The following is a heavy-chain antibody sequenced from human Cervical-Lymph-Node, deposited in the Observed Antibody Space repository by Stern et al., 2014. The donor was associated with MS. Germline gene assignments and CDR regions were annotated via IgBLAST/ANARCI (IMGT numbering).Heavy chain of an antibody. V-gene: IGHV3-74*02. CDR1: GFTFSSDW. CDR2: INAVGSRT. J-gene: IGHJ4*02. Sequence: EVQLLESGGGLVQPGGSLRLSCVASGFTFSSDWMHWVRQAPGQGLVWVSRINAVGSRTAYADSVRGRFTISRDNAKNTLFLQMNSLSAEDTAVYYCTRKDLGVFDFWGQGTLVTVSS. CDR3: TRKDLGVFDF. D-gene: IGHD3-16*01.